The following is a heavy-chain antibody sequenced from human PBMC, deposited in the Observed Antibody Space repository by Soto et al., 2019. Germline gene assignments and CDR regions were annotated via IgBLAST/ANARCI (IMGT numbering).Heavy chain of an antibody. Sequence: SLRLSCAASGFTFSSYSMNWVRQAPGKGLEWVSYISSSSSTIYYADSVKGRFTISRDNAKNSLYLQMHSLRDEDTAVYYCGIAAPPYGMDVWGQGTTVTVSS. V-gene: IGHV3-48*02. CDR1: GFTFSSYS. D-gene: IGHD6-6*01. CDR3: GIAAPPYGMDV. CDR2: ISSSSSTI. J-gene: IGHJ6*02.